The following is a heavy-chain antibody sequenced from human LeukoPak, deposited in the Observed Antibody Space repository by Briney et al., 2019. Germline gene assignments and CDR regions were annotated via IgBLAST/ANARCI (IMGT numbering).Heavy chain of an antibody. Sequence: GGSLRLSCTTSGFTIGDFAMSWFRQAPGKGLEWVGFIRSVNDGEPVEYADSVKGRFTISRDDSRRVAYLQMDGLRTEDTALYYCARGQLGGDPHDYYYYYMDVWGKGTTVTVSS. J-gene: IGHJ6*03. CDR3: ARGQLGGDPHDYYYYYMDV. V-gene: IGHV3-49*03. CDR2: IRSVNDGEPV. D-gene: IGHD4-17*01. CDR1: GFTIGDFA.